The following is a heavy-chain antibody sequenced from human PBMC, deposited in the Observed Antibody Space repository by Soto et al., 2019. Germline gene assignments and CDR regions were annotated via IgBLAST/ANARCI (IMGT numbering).Heavy chain of an antibody. D-gene: IGHD1-26*01. CDR2: IWYDGSNK. V-gene: IGHV3-33*03. CDR3: ARAQYTGSYFDACDV. J-gene: IGHJ3*01. Sequence: PGGSLTLSCAASGFSFSSYGMHWVRQAPGKGLDWVAVIWYDGSNKYYAESVKGRFTISRDNSKNTLYVQMNSLTVEDTAVYYCARAQYTGSYFDACDVWGQGTMVTVSS. CDR1: GFSFSSYG.